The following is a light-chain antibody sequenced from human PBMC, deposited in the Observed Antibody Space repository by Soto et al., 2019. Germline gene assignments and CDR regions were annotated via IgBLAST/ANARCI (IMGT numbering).Light chain of an antibody. J-gene: IGKJ1*01. CDR3: QKYDSAPWT. Sequence: DIQMTQSPSSLSAFVGGRVTITCRASQAISNYLAWYQLKPGKVPKLLIYAASTLQSGVPSRFSGSGSGTDFTVTISSLQSEDVATYYCQKYDSAPWTVGQGTKVEI. V-gene: IGKV1-27*01. CDR2: AAS. CDR1: QAISNY.